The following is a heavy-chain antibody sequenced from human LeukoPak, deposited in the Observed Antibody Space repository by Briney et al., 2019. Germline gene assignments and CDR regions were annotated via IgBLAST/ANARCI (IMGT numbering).Heavy chain of an antibody. Sequence: SEALSLTCTVSGGSISSYYWSWIRQPPGKGLEWIGNIYHSGSTSYNPSLKSRVTISVDTSKNQFSLKLSSVTATDTAVYYCAKYITAGQYYFDYWGQGTLVTVSS. D-gene: IGHD1-1*01. J-gene: IGHJ4*02. V-gene: IGHV4-59*04. CDR3: AKYITAGQYYFDY. CDR2: IYHSGST. CDR1: GGSISSYY.